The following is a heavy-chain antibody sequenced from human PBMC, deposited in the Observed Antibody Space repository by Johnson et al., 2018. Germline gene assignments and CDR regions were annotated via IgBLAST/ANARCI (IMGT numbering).Heavy chain of an antibody. J-gene: IGHJ6*03. CDR2: IPYDGSNK. CDR3: AKDGGRGSSSWTYYYYIDV. D-gene: IGHD6-13*01. CDR1: GFSFSSFG. Sequence: VQLLESGGGVVQPGRSLKLSCAASGFSFSSFGMHWVRQAPGKGLEWVAVIPYDGSNKYYADSVKGRFTISRDNSKNTLYLQMNSLRAEDTAVYYCAKDGGRGSSSWTYYYYIDVWGKGTTVTVSS. V-gene: IGHV3-30*18.